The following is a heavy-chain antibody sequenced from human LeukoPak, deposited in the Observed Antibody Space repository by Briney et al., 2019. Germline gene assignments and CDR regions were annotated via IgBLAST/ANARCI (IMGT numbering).Heavy chain of an antibody. Sequence: GRSLRLSCAASGFIFSSYDMYWVRQAPGKGLEWVAVISNDGNNKQYADSVKGRFTISRDNSKNTLYLQMNSLRGDDTGVYFCAKDSSTSNYYYGLDVWGQGTTVTVSS. CDR2: ISNDGNNK. J-gene: IGHJ6*02. CDR1: GFIFSSYD. D-gene: IGHD2-2*01. CDR3: AKDSSTSNYYYGLDV. V-gene: IGHV3-30*18.